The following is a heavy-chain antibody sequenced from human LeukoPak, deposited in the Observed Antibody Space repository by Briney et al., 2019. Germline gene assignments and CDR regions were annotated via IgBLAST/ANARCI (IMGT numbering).Heavy chain of an antibody. CDR1: GITFSNYV. CDR3: AKDRTSMVTTGLDY. J-gene: IGHJ4*02. CDR2: ISGGGRNT. V-gene: IGHV3-23*01. Sequence: PGGSLRLSCAASGITFSNYVMSWVRQAPGKGLEWVSAISGGGRNTYYAASVKGRFTISRDNSKNMLHLQMNSLRAEDTAVYYCAKDRTSMVTTGLDYWGQGTLFTVSS. D-gene: IGHD4-17*01.